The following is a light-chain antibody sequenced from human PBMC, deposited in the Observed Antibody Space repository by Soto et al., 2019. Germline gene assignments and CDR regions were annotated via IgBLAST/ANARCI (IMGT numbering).Light chain of an antibody. J-gene: IGLJ1*01. Sequence: QSALTQPPSVSGAPGQTVTISCSGSSSNIGAGYDVHWYQQLPGKVPKLVIYDTFNRPSGVPDRFSGSKSGTSASLAITGLQAEDEADYYCQSYDTPVYVFGGGTKVTVL. CDR2: DTF. CDR1: SSNIGAGYD. CDR3: QSYDTPVYV. V-gene: IGLV1-40*01.